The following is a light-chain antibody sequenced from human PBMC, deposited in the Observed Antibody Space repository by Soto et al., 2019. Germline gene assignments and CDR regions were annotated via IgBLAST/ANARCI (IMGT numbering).Light chain of an antibody. Sequence: EIVLTQSPGTLSLSPGERATLSCRASQSVSSNYLAWYQQKPGQAPRLLIYGASTRATGIPERFSGSASGTDFSLTISRLEPEDFAVYYCQQFSTSPTMYTFGQGTKMESK. CDR1: QSVSSNY. CDR2: GAS. V-gene: IGKV3-20*01. J-gene: IGKJ2*01. CDR3: QQFSTSPTMYT.